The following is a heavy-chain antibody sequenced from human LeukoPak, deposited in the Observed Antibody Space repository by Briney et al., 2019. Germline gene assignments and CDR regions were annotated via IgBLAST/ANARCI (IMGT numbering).Heavy chain of an antibody. Sequence: GGSLRLSCAASGFAFSSYAMHWVRQAPGKGLEWVAVISYDGSNKYYADSVKGRFTISRDNSKNTLYLQMNSLRAEDTAVYYCARGRYSYGYYFDYWGQGTLVTVSS. CDR3: ARGRYSYGYYFDY. V-gene: IGHV3-30*04. D-gene: IGHD5-18*01. CDR2: ISYDGSNK. CDR1: GFAFSSYA. J-gene: IGHJ4*02.